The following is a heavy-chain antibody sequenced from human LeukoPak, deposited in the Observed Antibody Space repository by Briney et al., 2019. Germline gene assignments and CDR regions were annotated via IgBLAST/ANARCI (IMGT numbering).Heavy chain of an antibody. D-gene: IGHD6-19*01. V-gene: IGHV3-43D*03. CDR1: GFTFDDYA. CDR3: AILPGIAVAGPRAFDI. CDR2: ISWDGGST. Sequence: PGGSLRLSCAASGFTFDDYAMHWVRQAPGKGLEWVSLISWDGGSTYYADSVKGRFTISRDNSKNSLYLQMNSLRAEDTALYYCAILPGIAVAGPRAFDIWGQGTMVTVSS. J-gene: IGHJ3*02.